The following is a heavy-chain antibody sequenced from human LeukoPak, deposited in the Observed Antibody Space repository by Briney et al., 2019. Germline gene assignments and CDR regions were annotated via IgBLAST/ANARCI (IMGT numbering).Heavy chain of an antibody. D-gene: IGHD6-13*01. Sequence: GGSLRLSCAASGFTFRSYVMSWVRQAPGKGLEGVSAISGSDDSTYYADSVKGRFTISRDNDKNSLYQQMNSLRAEDTAVYYCARALVSSSWLNYYYYYYMDVWGKGTTVTVSS. CDR1: GFTFRSYV. CDR3: ARALVSSSWLNYYYYYYMDV. J-gene: IGHJ6*03. CDR2: ISGSDDST. V-gene: IGHV3-23*01.